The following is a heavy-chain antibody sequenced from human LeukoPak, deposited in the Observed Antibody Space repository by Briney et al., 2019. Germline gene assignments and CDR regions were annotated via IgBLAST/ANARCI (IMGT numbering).Heavy chain of an antibody. Sequence: GGSLRLSCAASGFTFSNAWMNWVRQAPGKGLGWVGRIKRKTDGGATDYAAPVKGRFTISRDDSKNTLYLHMNSLKTEDTGVYYCTSPSSPYYYYNMDVWGQGTTVTVSS. V-gene: IGHV3-15*01. J-gene: IGHJ6*02. CDR3: TSPSSPYYYYNMDV. CDR1: GFTFSNAW. CDR2: IKRKTDGGAT.